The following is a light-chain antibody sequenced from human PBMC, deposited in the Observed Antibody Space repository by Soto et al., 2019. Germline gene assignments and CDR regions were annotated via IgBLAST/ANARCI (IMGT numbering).Light chain of an antibody. V-gene: IGKV1-9*01. CDR2: SAS. Sequence: IQMTQSTSVLSASVGDTVTITCRASQALSNYLAWYQQKPGKAPDLLIYSASTLQSGVPSRFSGSGSETEFSLTIRALQPEDFATYYCQQLFDSPITFGQGTRLEIK. CDR1: QALSNY. J-gene: IGKJ5*01. CDR3: QQLFDSPIT.